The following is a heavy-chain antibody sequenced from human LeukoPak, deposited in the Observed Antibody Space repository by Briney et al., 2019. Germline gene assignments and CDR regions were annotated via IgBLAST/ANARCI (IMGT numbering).Heavy chain of an antibody. J-gene: IGHJ3*02. D-gene: IGHD6-13*01. CDR3: ARDNVGIAAAGDNAFDI. Sequence: GASVKVSCKASGYTFTGYYMHWVRQAPGQGLEWMGWINPNSGGTNYAQKFQGRVTMTRDTSISTAYMELSRLRSDDTAVYYCARDNVGIAAAGDNAFDIWGQGTMVTVSS. V-gene: IGHV1-2*02. CDR2: INPNSGGT. CDR1: GYTFTGYY.